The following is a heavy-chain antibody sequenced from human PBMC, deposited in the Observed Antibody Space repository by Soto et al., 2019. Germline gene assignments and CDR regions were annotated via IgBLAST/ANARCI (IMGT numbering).Heavy chain of an antibody. CDR2: INHSGST. Sequence: PSETLSLTCAVYGGSFSGYYWSWIRQPPGKGLEWIGEINHSGSTNYNPSLKSRVTISVDTSKNQFSLKLSSVTAADTAVYYCARTLGCTNGVCYLGPMYYFDYWGQGTLVTVSS. CDR3: ARTLGCTNGVCYLGPMYYFDY. V-gene: IGHV4-34*01. D-gene: IGHD2-8*01. J-gene: IGHJ4*02. CDR1: GGSFSGYY.